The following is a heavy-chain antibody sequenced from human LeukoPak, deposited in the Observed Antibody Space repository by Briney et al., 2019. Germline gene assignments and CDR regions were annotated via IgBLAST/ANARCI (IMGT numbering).Heavy chain of an antibody. V-gene: IGHV4-4*07. CDR2: IYTSGST. Sequence: SETLSLTCTVSGGSISSYYWSWIRQPAGKGLEWIGRIYTSGSTNYNPSLKSRVTISVDKSKNQFSLKLSSVTAADTAEYYCAREMVVAASGGYDYGGQGTVVTVSS. CDR1: GGSISSYY. D-gene: IGHD2-15*01. J-gene: IGHJ4*01. CDR3: AREMVVAASGGYDY.